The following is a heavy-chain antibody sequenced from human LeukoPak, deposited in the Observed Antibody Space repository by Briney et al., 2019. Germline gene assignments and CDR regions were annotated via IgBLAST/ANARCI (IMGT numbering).Heavy chain of an antibody. CDR1: GDSISSSSYH. V-gene: IGHV4-39*07. J-gene: IGHJ3*02. Sequence: SETLSLTCTVSGDSISSSSYHWGWIRQPPGRGLEWIGALYYIGNTYFNPSLKSRVTISVDTSKNQFSLKLSSVTAADTAVYYCARGGRDGYNLKAFDIWGQGTMVTVSS. D-gene: IGHD5-24*01. CDR3: ARGGRDGYNLKAFDI. CDR2: LYYIGNT.